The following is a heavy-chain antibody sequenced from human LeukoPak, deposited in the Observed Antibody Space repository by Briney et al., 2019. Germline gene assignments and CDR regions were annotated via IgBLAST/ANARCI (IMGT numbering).Heavy chain of an antibody. CDR2: IYYSGST. CDR3: ARERNCGGDCYSSWFDL. CDR1: GGSISSGGYY. D-gene: IGHD2-21*02. J-gene: IGHJ5*02. Sequence: SETLSLTCTVSGGSISSGGYYWSWIRQHPGKGLEWIGYIYYSGSTYYSSSLKSRVTISLDTSNNQFSLKLSSVTAADTAVYYCARERNCGGDCYSSWFDLWGQGTLVTVSS. V-gene: IGHV4-31*03.